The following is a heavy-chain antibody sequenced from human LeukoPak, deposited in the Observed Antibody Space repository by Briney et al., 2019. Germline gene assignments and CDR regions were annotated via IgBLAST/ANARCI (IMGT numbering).Heavy chain of an antibody. CDR2: INPNSGGT. D-gene: IGHD3-16*02. CDR3: ARDFRHIMITFGGVIAPYGMDV. V-gene: IGHV1-2*02. Sequence: ASVKVSCKASGYTFTGYYMHWVRQAPGQGLEWMGWINPNSGGTNYAQKFQGRVTMTRDTSISTAYMELSRLRSDDTAVYYRARDFRHIMITFGGVIAPYGMDVWGQGTTVTVSS. J-gene: IGHJ6*02. CDR1: GYTFTGYY.